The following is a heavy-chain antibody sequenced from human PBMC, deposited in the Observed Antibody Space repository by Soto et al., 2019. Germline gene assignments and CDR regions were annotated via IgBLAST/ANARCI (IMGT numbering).Heavy chain of an antibody. CDR2: ISGSGVST. D-gene: IGHD3-22*01. J-gene: IGHJ4*02. V-gene: IGHV3-23*01. CDR3: AKDYSYDNPGHKRFNY. Sequence: PGGSLRLSCAASGFTFSSYAMSWVRQAPGRGLEWVSAISGSGVSTHYADSVKGRFTISRDNSKNTLYLQMNSPRADDTAVYYCAKDYSYDNPGHKRFNYWGQGTLVTVS. CDR1: GFTFSSYA.